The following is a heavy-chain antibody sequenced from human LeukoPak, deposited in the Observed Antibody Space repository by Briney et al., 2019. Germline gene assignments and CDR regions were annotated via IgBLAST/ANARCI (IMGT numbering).Heavy chain of an antibody. CDR1: GGSISSHY. Sequence: SETLSLTCTVSGGSISSHYWSWIRQPPGKGLEWIGYIYYSGSTNYNPSLRSRVTISVDTSKNQFSLKLSSVTAADTAVYYCARAGLLYCTNGVCYSNWFDPWGQGTLVTVSS. J-gene: IGHJ5*02. CDR3: ARAGLLYCTNGVCYSNWFDP. CDR2: IYYSGST. V-gene: IGHV4-59*11. D-gene: IGHD2-8*01.